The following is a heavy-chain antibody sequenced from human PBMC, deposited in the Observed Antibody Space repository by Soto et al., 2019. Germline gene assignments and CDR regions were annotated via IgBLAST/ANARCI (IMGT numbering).Heavy chain of an antibody. CDR3: AKLVIGYCSGNTCDDY. CDR1: GFTFSYG. CDR2: ISYDSSNK. J-gene: IGHJ4*02. D-gene: IGHD2-15*01. V-gene: IGHV3-30*18. Sequence: VQLLESGGGLIQPGGSLRLSCAASGFTFSYGIHWLRQAPGKGLEWVAYISYDSSNKIYGDSVKGRFTISRDNSKNTQFLQMNSLRAEDTAVYYCAKLVIGYCSGNTCDDYWGQGTLVAVSS.